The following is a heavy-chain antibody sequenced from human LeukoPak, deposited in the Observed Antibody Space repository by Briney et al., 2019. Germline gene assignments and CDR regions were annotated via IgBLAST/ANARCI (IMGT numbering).Heavy chain of an antibody. CDR3: ARVGPPTPTIATAGTGYFQH. D-gene: IGHD6-13*01. J-gene: IGHJ1*01. V-gene: IGHV7-4-1*02. CDR1: GYSFTTYA. Sequence: ASVKVSCKASGYSFTTYALNWVRQAPGQGLEWIGWINTNTGNPTYAQGFTGRFVFSLDTSVSTAYLQISSLKVEDTAVYYCARVGPPTPTIATAGTGYFQHWGQGTLVTVSS. CDR2: INTNTGNP.